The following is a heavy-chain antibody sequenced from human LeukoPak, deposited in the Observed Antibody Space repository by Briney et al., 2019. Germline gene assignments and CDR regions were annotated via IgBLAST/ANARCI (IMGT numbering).Heavy chain of an antibody. CDR3: ARERLGLYYDILTGYYSGYYYGMDV. Sequence: PGGSLRLSCAASGFTFSSYWMHWVRHAPGKGLVWVSRINSDGSSTSYADSVKGRFTISRDNAKNTLYLQMNSLRAEDTAVYYCARERLGLYYDILTGYYSGYYYGMDVWGQGTTVTVSS. CDR1: GFTFSSYW. D-gene: IGHD3-9*01. CDR2: INSDGSST. V-gene: IGHV3-74*01. J-gene: IGHJ6*02.